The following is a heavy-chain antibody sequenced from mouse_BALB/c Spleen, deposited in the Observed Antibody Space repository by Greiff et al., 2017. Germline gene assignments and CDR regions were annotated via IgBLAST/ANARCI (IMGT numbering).Heavy chain of an antibody. Sequence: EVQGVESGGGLVQPGGSRKLSCAASGFTFSSFGMHWVRQAPEKGLEWVAYISSGSSTIYYADTVKGRFTISRDNPKNTLFLQMTSLRSEDTAMYYCARSSFTATFAYWGQGTLVTVSA. V-gene: IGHV5-17*02. D-gene: IGHD1-2*01. CDR1: GFTFSSFG. CDR2: ISSGSSTI. CDR3: ARSSFTATFAY. J-gene: IGHJ3*01.